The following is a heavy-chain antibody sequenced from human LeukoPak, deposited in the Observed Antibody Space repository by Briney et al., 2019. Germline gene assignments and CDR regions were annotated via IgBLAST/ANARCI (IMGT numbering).Heavy chain of an antibody. CDR1: GFIFSSYA. CDR2: IGASGDDT. Sequence: GGSLRLSCAVSGFIFSSYAMSWVRQAPGKGLEWVSAIGASGDDTYYADSVRGRFTISRDNSKNTLYLQVNSPRAEDTAVYYCAKVRNYWYFDCWGQGTLVTVPS. CDR3: AKVRNYWYFDC. D-gene: IGHD1-7*01. J-gene: IGHJ4*02. V-gene: IGHV3-23*01.